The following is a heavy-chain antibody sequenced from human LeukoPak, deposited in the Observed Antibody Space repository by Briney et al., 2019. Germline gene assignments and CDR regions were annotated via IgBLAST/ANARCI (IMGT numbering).Heavy chain of an antibody. D-gene: IGHD6-19*01. V-gene: IGHV1-8*03. CDR3: ARSSGWYGNYFDY. CDR1: GYTFTSYD. J-gene: IGHJ4*02. Sequence: SVKVSCKASGYTFTSYDINWVRQATGQGLEWMGWMNPNSGNTGYAQKFQGRVTITRNTSISTAYMELSSLRSEDTAVYSCARSSGWYGNYFDYWGQGTLVTASS. CDR2: MNPNSGNT.